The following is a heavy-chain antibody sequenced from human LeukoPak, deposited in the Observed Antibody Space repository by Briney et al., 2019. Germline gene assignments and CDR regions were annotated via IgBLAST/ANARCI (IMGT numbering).Heavy chain of an antibody. J-gene: IGHJ3*02. Sequence: GGSLRLSCAASGFTFSNAWMSWVRQAPGKGLEWVGRIKSKTDGGTTDYAAPVKGRFTISRDDSKNTLYLQMNSLKTEDTAVYYCTTDLGWWLVPSDAFDIWGQGTMVTVSS. CDR1: GFTFSNAW. CDR3: TTDLGWWLVPSDAFDI. D-gene: IGHD2-15*01. V-gene: IGHV3-15*01. CDR2: IKSKTDGGTT.